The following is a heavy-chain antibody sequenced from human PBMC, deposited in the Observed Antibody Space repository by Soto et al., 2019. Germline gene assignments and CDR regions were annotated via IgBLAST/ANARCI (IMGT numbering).Heavy chain of an antibody. J-gene: IGHJ6*02. CDR3: ARDPWVSGWYYYYGMDV. V-gene: IGHV1-69*13. D-gene: IGHD6-19*01. CDR2: IIPIFGTA. Sequence: GASVKVSCKSSGGTFSSYAISWVRQAPGQGLEWMGGIIPIFGTANYAQKFQGRVTITADESTSTAYMELSSLRSEDTAVYYCARDPWVSGWYYYYGMDVSGQGTTVTVSS. CDR1: GGTFSSYA.